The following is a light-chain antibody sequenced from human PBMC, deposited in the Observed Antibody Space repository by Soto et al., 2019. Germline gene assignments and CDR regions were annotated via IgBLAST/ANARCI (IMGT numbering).Light chain of an antibody. CDR1: QSVSSN. CDR3: QQYNDWFT. V-gene: IGKV3-15*01. CDR2: GAS. Sequence: EIVMTQSPATLSVSPGERATLSCRASQSVSSNLAWYQQKPGQAPRLLIYGASTRATGITARFSGSGSGTEFTLTISNLQSEDFAVYYCQQYNDWFTFGPGTKVDIK. J-gene: IGKJ3*01.